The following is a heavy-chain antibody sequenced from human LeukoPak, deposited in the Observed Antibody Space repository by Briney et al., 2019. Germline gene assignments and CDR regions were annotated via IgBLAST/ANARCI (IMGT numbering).Heavy chain of an antibody. Sequence: GGSLRLSCATSGFTFNSYSMNWVRQAPGKGLEWLSYISSSSSTFYYADSVKGRFTISRDNAKNSLYLQMNSLRAEDTAVYYCARAGYSSSWYYFEYWGQGTLVTVSS. CDR3: ARAGYSSSWYYFEY. CDR1: GFTFNSYS. D-gene: IGHD6-13*01. J-gene: IGHJ4*02. CDR2: ISSSSSTF. V-gene: IGHV3-48*01.